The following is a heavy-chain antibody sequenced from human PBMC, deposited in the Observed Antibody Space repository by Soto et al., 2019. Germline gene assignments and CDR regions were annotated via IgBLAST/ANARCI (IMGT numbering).Heavy chain of an antibody. CDR1: GFTFSSYG. Sequence: GESLKISCAASGFTFSSYGMHWVRQAPGKGLEWVAVIWYDGSNKYYADSVKGRFTISRDNSKNTLYLQMNSLRAEDTAVYYCARGLNSGYYGMDVWGQGTTVTVSS. D-gene: IGHD1-26*01. V-gene: IGHV3-33*01. CDR2: IWYDGSNK. CDR3: ARGLNSGYYGMDV. J-gene: IGHJ6*02.